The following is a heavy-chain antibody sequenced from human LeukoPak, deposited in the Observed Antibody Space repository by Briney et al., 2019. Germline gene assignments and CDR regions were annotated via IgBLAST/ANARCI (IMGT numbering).Heavy chain of an antibody. Sequence: GGSLRLSCAASGFTFSSYGMHWVRQAPGKGLEWVAFIRYDGSNKYYADSVKGRFTIYRDNSKNTLYLQMNSLRAEETAVYYCAKDRGMATMFPWFDPWGQGTLVTVSS. V-gene: IGHV3-30*02. CDR2: IRYDGSNK. D-gene: IGHD5-24*01. CDR1: GFTFSSYG. J-gene: IGHJ5*02. CDR3: AKDRGMATMFPWFDP.